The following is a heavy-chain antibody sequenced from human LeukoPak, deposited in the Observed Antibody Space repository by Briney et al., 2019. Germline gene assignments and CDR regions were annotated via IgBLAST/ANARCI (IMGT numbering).Heavy chain of an antibody. D-gene: IGHD6-13*01. J-gene: IGHJ4*02. Sequence: ASVKVSCKASGYTFTGYYMHWVRQAPGQGLEWMGWINPNSGGTNYAQKFQGRVTMTRDTSISTAYMELSRLRSDDTAVYYCARFHSSSWIYDYRGQGTLVTVSS. CDR3: ARFHSSSWIYDY. CDR1: GYTFTGYY. V-gene: IGHV1-2*02. CDR2: INPNSGGT.